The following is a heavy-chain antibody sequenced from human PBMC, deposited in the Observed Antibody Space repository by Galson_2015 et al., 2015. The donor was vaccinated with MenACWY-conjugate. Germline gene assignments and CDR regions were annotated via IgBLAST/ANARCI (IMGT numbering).Heavy chain of an antibody. V-gene: IGHV7-4-1*02. J-gene: IGHJ4*02. CDR3: ARGRAVYYYDSTGQYAF. CDR2: INTNTGHP. CDR1: GYTFTKNP. Sequence: SVKVSCKASGYTFTKNPMNWARQAPGRGLDWLGLINTNTGHPTHPRGFTGPLVLSLDTSLSTAYLQINGLKAEDSAISFCARGRAVYYYDSTGQYAFWGQGTQVTVSS. D-gene: IGHD3-22*01.